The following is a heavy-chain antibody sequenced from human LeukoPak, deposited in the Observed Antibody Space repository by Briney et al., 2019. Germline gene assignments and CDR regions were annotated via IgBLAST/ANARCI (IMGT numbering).Heavy chain of an antibody. CDR3: ATFSLRDSDPYYGMDV. J-gene: IGHJ6*02. Sequence: GASVKVSCKASGSTFSGDYLYWVRQAPGQGLEWMGWIIPNSGGTNYPQRFQGRVTMTRDTSISTAYMELSRLRFDDTAVYYCATFSLRDSDPYYGMDVWGQGTTVTVSS. CDR2: IIPNSGGT. D-gene: IGHD5-24*01. CDR1: GSTFSGDY. V-gene: IGHV1-2*02.